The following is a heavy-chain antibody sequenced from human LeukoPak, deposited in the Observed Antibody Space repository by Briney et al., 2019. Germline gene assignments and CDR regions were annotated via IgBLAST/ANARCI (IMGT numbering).Heavy chain of an antibody. Sequence: PSETLSLTCTVSGGSISSSYWAWIRQPPGKGLGRIGYIYFIGSGSTNYNPSLKSRVTISADTSKKQFSLKLSSVTAADTAVYYCARHLGPTMVRGVVIAYYGMDVWGQGTTVTVSS. CDR1: GGSISSSY. V-gene: IGHV4-59*08. D-gene: IGHD3-10*01. J-gene: IGHJ6*02. CDR3: ARHLGPTMVRGVVIAYYGMDV. CDR2: IYFIGSGST.